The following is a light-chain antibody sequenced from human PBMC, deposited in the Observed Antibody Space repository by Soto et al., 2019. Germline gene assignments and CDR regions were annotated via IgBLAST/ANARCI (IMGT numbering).Light chain of an antibody. V-gene: IGKV3-15*01. Sequence: EVVLTQSPATLSVSPGERATLSCRASQSVGSNLGWYQQRPGQPPRLLIYGASTRATGIPARFSGSGSGTEVTLTISRLQSQDSSVYYCHQYDNLFPFTFGQGTRLEIK. CDR2: GAS. CDR3: HQYDNLFPFT. J-gene: IGKJ5*01. CDR1: QSVGSN.